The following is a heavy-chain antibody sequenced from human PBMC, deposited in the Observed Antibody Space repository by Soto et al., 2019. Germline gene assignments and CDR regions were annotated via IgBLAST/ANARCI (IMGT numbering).Heavy chain of an antibody. Sequence: ESGGGLVKPGGSLRLSCAASGFTFSSYSMNWVRQAPGKGLEWVSSISSSSSYIYYADSVKGRFTISRDNAKNSLYLQMNSLRAEDTAVYYCASFLLGNSMGPKHYYYYYGMDVWGQGTTVTVSS. CDR1: GFTFSSYS. CDR3: ASFLLGNSMGPKHYYYYYGMDV. D-gene: IGHD7-27*01. CDR2: ISSSSSYI. V-gene: IGHV3-21*01. J-gene: IGHJ6*02.